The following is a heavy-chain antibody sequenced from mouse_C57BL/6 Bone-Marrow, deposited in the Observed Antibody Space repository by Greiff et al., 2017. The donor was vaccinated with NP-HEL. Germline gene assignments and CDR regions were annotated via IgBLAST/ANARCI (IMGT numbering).Heavy chain of an antibody. CDR2: IWSGGST. J-gene: IGHJ3*01. Sequence: VQLQQSGPGLVQPSQSLSITCTVSGFSLTSYGVHWVRQSPGKGLEWLGVIWSGGSTDYTAAFISRLSITTDNSKSQVFFKMNSLRADDTAIYYCDKWGSGYVGFAYWGQGTLVTVSA. CDR3: DKWGSGYVGFAY. D-gene: IGHD3-2*02. CDR1: GFSLTSYG. V-gene: IGHV2-5*01.